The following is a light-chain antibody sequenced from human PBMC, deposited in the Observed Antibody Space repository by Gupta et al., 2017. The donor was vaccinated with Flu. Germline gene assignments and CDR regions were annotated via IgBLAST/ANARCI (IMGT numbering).Light chain of an antibody. Sequence: PSTLSASVGDRVTITCRASQSISSWLAWYQQKPGKAPKLLIYKASSLESGVPSRFSDSGSGTEFTLTISSLQPDDLAAYYCQQEEASPNTFGWGTKVEIK. CDR3: QQEEASPNT. J-gene: IGKJ4*01. CDR1: QSISSW. V-gene: IGKV1-5*03. CDR2: KAS.